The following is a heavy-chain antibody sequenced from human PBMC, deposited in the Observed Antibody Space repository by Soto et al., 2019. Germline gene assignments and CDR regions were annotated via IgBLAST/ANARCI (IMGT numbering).Heavy chain of an antibody. Sequence: GGSLRLSCAASGFTFSSNAMSWVRQAPGKGLEWVSAISGSGGSTYYADSVKGRFTISRDNSKNTLYLQMNSLRAEDTAVYYCAKVRGLAYCGGDCYSPDAFDIWGQGTMVTVSS. CDR1: GFTFSSNA. V-gene: IGHV3-23*01. CDR2: ISGSGGST. J-gene: IGHJ3*02. CDR3: AKVRGLAYCGGDCYSPDAFDI. D-gene: IGHD2-21*02.